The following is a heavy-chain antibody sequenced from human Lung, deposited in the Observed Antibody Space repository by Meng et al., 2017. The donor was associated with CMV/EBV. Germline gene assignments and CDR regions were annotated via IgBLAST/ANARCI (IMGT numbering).Heavy chain of an antibody. CDR1: GYIFTNYG. V-gene: IGHV1-18*01. CDR3: ARVEVGITSGDY. Sequence: QDQVGQTGGEVKKPGASVKDSCKASGYIFTNYGITWVRQAPGQGLEWMGWISAYNGNTNYAQTLQGRLTMTTDTSTSTAYMELRSLRSDDTAVYYCARVEVGITSGDYWGQGTLVTVSS. J-gene: IGHJ4*02. D-gene: IGHD1-26*01. CDR2: ISAYNGNT.